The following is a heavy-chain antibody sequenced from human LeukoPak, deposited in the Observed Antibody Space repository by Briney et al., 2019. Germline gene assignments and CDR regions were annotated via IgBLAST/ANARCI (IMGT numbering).Heavy chain of an antibody. Sequence: GESLKISCRGSGYSFTSYWIGWVRQMPGKGLEWMGIIYPGDSDTTYSPPFEGQVSFSADKSISTAYLHWDSLKASDTARYYCARLGTGVWPPDYWGPGTLVIVSS. CDR2: IYPGDSDT. D-gene: IGHD1-14*01. CDR3: ARLGTGVWPPDY. V-gene: IGHV5-51*01. CDR1: GYSFTSYW. J-gene: IGHJ4*02.